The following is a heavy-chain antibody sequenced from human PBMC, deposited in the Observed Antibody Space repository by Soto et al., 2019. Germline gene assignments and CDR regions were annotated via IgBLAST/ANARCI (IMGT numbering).Heavy chain of an antibody. CDR3: ARESLADIGVSEAATPSYNVLDV. D-gene: IGHD2-15*01. J-gene: IGHJ6*02. CDR1: GDAFTGYY. Sequence: ASVKVSCKASGDAFTGYYMHWVRQAPGQGLEWMGWINPNSGYTNSAQKFHGRVTMTRDTSITTAYMELSRLNSDDTAVYYCARESLADIGVSEAATPSYNVLDVWGQGTTVTVAS. CDR2: INPNSGYT. V-gene: IGHV1-2*02.